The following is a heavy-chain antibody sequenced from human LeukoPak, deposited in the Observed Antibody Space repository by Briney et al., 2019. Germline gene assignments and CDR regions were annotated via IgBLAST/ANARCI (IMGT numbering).Heavy chain of an antibody. V-gene: IGHV1-24*01. Sequence: ASLKVSCKVSGYTLTELSMHWVRQAPGKGLEWMGGFDPEDGETIYAQKFQGRVTMTEDTSTDTAYMELSSLRSEDTAVYYCATLVDGSGSYYYFDAFDIWGQGTMVTVSS. J-gene: IGHJ3*02. CDR1: GYTLTELS. D-gene: IGHD3-10*01. CDR2: FDPEDGET. CDR3: ATLVDGSGSYYYFDAFDI.